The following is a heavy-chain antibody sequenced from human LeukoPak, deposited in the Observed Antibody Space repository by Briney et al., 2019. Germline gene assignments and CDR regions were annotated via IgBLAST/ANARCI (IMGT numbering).Heavy chain of an antibody. Sequence: SETLSLTCTVSGGSISSYYWSWIRQPPGKGLEWIGYIYYGGSTNYNPSLKSRVTISVDTSKNQFSLKLSSVTAADTAVYYCAGVSGSYFEFDYWGQGTLVTVSS. CDR2: IYYGGST. J-gene: IGHJ4*02. V-gene: IGHV4-59*01. CDR3: AGVSGSYFEFDY. CDR1: GGSISSYY. D-gene: IGHD1-26*01.